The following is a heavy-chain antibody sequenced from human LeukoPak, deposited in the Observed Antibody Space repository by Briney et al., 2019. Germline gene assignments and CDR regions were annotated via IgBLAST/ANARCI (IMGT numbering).Heavy chain of an antibody. Sequence: ASVKVSCKASGGTFSSYTISWVRQAPGQGLEWMGRIIPILGIANYAQKFQGRVTITADKSTSTAYMGLSSLRSEDTAVYYCARDGHPANIVVVPAASGFDPWGQGTLVTVSS. CDR1: GGTFSSYT. D-gene: IGHD2-2*01. CDR3: ARDGHPANIVVVPAASGFDP. CDR2: IIPILGIA. V-gene: IGHV1-69*04. J-gene: IGHJ5*02.